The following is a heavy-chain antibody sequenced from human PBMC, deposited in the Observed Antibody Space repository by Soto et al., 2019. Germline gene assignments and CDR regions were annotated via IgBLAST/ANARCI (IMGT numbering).Heavy chain of an antibody. CDR2: IVVGSGNT. Sequence: SVKVSCKASGFTFTSSAVQWVRQARGQRLEWIGWIVVGSGNTNYAQKFQERVTITRDMSTSTAYMELSSLRSEDTAVYYCARAPTGTTIGYGMDVWGQGTTVTVSS. J-gene: IGHJ6*02. CDR1: GFTFTSSA. D-gene: IGHD1-7*01. CDR3: ARAPTGTTIGYGMDV. V-gene: IGHV1-58*01.